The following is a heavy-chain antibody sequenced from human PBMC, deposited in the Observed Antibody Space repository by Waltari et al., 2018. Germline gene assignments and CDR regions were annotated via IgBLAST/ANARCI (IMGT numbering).Heavy chain of an antibody. CDR2: IYWDDDK. CDR3: ARQRYDHSSSWYRDDAFDI. Sequence: QITLKESGPTLVKPTQTLTLTCTFSGFSLSTSGVGVGWIRQPPGKALEWLALIYWDDDKRYSPSLKSRLTISADKSISTAYLQWSSLKASDTAMYYCARQRYDHSSSWYRDDAFDIWGQGTMVTVSS. J-gene: IGHJ3*02. CDR1: GFSLSTSGVG. V-gene: IGHV2-5*02. D-gene: IGHD6-13*01.